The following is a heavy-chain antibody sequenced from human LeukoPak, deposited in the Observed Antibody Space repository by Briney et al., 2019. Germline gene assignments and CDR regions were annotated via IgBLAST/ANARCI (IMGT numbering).Heavy chain of an antibody. J-gene: IGHJ4*02. Sequence: GGSLRLSCAASGFTFSSYAMSWVRQAPGKGLEWVAVISHDGSNKYYADSVKGRFTISRDNSKNTLYLQMNSLRAEDTAVYYCAKDRPRTRYYDSSGSPDYWGQGTLVTVSS. D-gene: IGHD3-22*01. CDR1: GFTFSSYA. CDR3: AKDRPRTRYYDSSGSPDY. CDR2: ISHDGSNK. V-gene: IGHV3-30*18.